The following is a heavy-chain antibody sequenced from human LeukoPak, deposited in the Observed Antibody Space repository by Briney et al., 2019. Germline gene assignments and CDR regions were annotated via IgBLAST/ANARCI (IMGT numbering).Heavy chain of an antibody. V-gene: IGHV3-23*01. D-gene: IGHD1-26*01. Sequence: GGSLRLSCAASGFTFSSYAMHWVRQAPGKGLEWVSGISGSGGSTYHADSVKGRFTISRDNSKNTLQLQMNSLRAEDTAVYYCAKDGSLERELLYYFDYWGQGTLVTVSS. CDR2: ISGSGGST. CDR1: GFTFSSYA. J-gene: IGHJ4*02. CDR3: AKDGSLERELLYYFDY.